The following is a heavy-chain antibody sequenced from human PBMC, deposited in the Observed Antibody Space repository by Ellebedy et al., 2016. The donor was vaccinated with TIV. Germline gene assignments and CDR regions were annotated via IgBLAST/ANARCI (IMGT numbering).Heavy chain of an antibody. J-gene: IGHJ4*02. CDR2: ISYDGSNK. Sequence: PGGSLRLSCAASGFTFSSHGMHWVRQAPGKGLEGVAVISYDGSNKYYADSVKGRFTISRDNSKNTLFLQMTSLRDDDTAVYKCAKETVETTMGAYIDSWGQGTLVTVSS. CDR1: GFTFSSHG. D-gene: IGHD5-18*01. V-gene: IGHV3-30*18. CDR3: AKETVETTMGAYIDS.